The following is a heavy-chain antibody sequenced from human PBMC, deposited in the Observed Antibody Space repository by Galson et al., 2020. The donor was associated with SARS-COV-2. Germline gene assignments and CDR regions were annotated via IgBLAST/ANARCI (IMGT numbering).Heavy chain of an antibody. CDR2: IYHSSST. D-gene: IGHD1-26*01. Sequence: SETLSLTCTVSGYSISSGYYWGWIRQPPGKRLEWTGRIYHSSSTYYNPSLKSRVTISVDTSKNTLYLQLSSVTAADTAVYYCARDLRGGATRNNWFDRWGQGTLVTVSS. CDR1: GYSISSGYY. J-gene: IGHJ5*02. V-gene: IGHV4-38-2*02. CDR3: ARDLRGGATRNNWFDR.